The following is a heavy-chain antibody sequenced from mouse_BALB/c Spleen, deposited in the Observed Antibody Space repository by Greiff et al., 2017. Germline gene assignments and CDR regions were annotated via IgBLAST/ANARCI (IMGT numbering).Heavy chain of an antibody. J-gene: IGHJ1*01. D-gene: IGHD1-2*01. CDR1: GFTFSSYA. CDR3: ARGGGNSLLRLRYFDV. V-gene: IGHV5-6-5*01. Sequence: EVQRVESGGGLVKPGGSLKLSCAASGFTFSSYAMSWVRQTPEKRLEWVASISSGGSTYYPDSVKGRFTISRDNARNILYLQMSSLRSEDTAMYYCARGGGNSLLRLRYFDVWGAGTTVTVSS. CDR2: ISSGGST.